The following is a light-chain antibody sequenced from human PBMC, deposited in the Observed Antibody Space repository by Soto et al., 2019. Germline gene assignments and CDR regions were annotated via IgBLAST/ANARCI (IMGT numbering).Light chain of an antibody. CDR3: HQYGRSPWT. CDR1: EGVASNY. CDR2: GAS. Sequence: EIVMTQSPATLSVSPGERATLSCRASEGVASNYLAWYQHKPGQSPRLLLFGASNRATGIPDRFSGSGSGADFTLTISRVEPEDFAVYYCHQYGRSPWTLGQGTKVDNK. J-gene: IGKJ1*01. V-gene: IGKV3-20*01.